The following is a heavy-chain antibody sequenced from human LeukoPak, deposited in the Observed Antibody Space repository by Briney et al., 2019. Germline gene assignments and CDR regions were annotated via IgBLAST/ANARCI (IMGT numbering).Heavy chain of an antibody. V-gene: IGHV1-18*01. D-gene: IGHD6-19*01. CDR2: ISAYNGNT. Sequence: ASVKVSCKASGYTFTSYGISWVREAPGQGLEWMGWISAYNGNTNYAQKLQGRVTMTTDTSTSTAYMELRSLRSDDTAVYYCARDQAVAGAKHYWGQGTLVTVSS. CDR3: ARDQAVAGAKHY. CDR1: GYTFTSYG. J-gene: IGHJ4*02.